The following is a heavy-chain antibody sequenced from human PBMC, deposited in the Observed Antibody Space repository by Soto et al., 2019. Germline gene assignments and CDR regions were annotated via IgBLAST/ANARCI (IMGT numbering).Heavy chain of an antibody. CDR1: GYSFSMYW. D-gene: IGHD1-20*01. J-gene: IGHJ5*02. Sequence: PGESLKISCEGSGYSFSMYWIAWVRQMPGKGLEWMGIINPRDSDTRYSPAFQGQVSISADKSINTAYLQWSSLKASDTAMYYCARIKYHWKENWFDPWGQGNLVTVSS. V-gene: IGHV5-51*01. CDR3: ARIKYHWKENWFDP. CDR2: INPRDSDT.